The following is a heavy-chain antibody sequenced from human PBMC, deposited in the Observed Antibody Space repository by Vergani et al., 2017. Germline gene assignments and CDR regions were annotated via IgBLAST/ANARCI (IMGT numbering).Heavy chain of an antibody. D-gene: IGHD4-17*01. Sequence: EVQLVQSGAEVKKPGESLRISCKGSGYSFTSYWISWVRQMPGKGLEWMGRIDPSDSYTNYSPSFQGHVTISADKSISTAYLRWSSLKASDTAMYYCARHWGGMTTVTTGWFDPWGQGTLVTVSS. J-gene: IGHJ5*02. CDR2: IDPSDSYT. V-gene: IGHV5-10-1*03. CDR1: GYSFTSYW. CDR3: ARHWGGMTTVTTGWFDP.